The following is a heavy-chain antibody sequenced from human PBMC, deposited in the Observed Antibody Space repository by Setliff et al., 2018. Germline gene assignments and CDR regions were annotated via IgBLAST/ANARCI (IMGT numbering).Heavy chain of an antibody. CDR2: INPNSGGT. J-gene: IGHJ6*02. Sequence: ASVKVSCKASGYTFTGYYMHWVRQAPGQGLEWMGWINPNSGGTNYAQKFQGWVTMTRDTPISTAYMELSRLRSDDTAVYYCARGPRITIFGVVSLSLYGMDVWGQGTTVTVSS. CDR1: GYTFTGYY. D-gene: IGHD3-3*01. V-gene: IGHV1-2*04. CDR3: ARGPRITIFGVVSLSLYGMDV.